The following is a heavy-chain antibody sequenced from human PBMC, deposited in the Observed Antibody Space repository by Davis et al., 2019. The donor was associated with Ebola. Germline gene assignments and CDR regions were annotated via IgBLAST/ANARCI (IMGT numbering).Heavy chain of an antibody. CDR2: IPTIGWST. CDR1: GFAFSNYN. CDR3: ARETPISSRSDW. D-gene: IGHD2-2*01. V-gene: IGHV3-48*01. Sequence: PGGSLRLSCTASGFAFSNYNMNLVRQAPGKGLEWVSSIPTIGWSTYYADSVKGRFIISRDNAKNSLFLQMHSLRGDDTAVYFCARETPISSRSDWWGQGTLVTVSS. J-gene: IGHJ4*02.